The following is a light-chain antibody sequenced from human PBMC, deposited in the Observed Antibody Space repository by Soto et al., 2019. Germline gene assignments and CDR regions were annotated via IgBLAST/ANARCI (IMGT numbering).Light chain of an antibody. CDR3: QSYDSNLSGSL. V-gene: IGLV2-14*03. J-gene: IGLJ2*01. Sequence: QSVLTQPASVSGSPGQSITISCTGTSGDIGSYNRVSWYQQHPGKAPKLLIHNYVNRPSGVPDRFSGSKSGTSASLAITGLQGEDEGDYYCQSYDSNLSGSLFGGGTQLTVL. CDR1: SGDIGSYNR. CDR2: NYV.